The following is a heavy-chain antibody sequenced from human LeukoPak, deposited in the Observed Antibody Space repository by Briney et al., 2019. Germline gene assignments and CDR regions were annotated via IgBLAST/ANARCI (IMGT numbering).Heavy chain of an antibody. CDR1: GGTFSSYG. CDR2: IWYDGSNK. Sequence: SCKASGGTFSSYGMRWVRQAPGKGLEWVALIWYDGSNKYYADSVEGRFTIARDNSKNTLYLQMNSLRPEDTAVYCCARDRGYNYAHPLDYWGQGTLVTVSS. V-gene: IGHV3-33*01. CDR3: ARDRGYNYAHPLDY. J-gene: IGHJ4*02. D-gene: IGHD5-18*01.